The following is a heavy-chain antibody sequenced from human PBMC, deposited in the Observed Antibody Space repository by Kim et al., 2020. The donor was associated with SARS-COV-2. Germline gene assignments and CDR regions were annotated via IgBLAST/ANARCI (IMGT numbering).Heavy chain of an antibody. J-gene: IGHJ5*02. V-gene: IGHV4-34*01. CDR3: ARDRVTTFYWFEP. Sequence: YNPSLKSRVTISVDTSKNQFSLKLSSVTAADTAVYYCARDRVTTFYWFEPWGQGTLVTVSS. D-gene: IGHD4-17*01.